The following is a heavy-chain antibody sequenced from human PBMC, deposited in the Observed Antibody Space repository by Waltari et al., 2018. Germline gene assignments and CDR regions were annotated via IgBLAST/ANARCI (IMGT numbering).Heavy chain of an antibody. CDR2: INHSGST. CDR3: ARGGYYDFWSGYREGNWFDP. Sequence: QVQLQQWGAGLLKPSETLSLTCAVYGGSFSGYYWSWIRQPPGKGLEWIGEINHSGSTNYNPSLKSRVTISVDTSKNQFSLKLSSATAADTAVYYCARGGYYDFWSGYREGNWFDPWGQGTLVTVSS. CDR1: GGSFSGYY. V-gene: IGHV4-34*01. D-gene: IGHD3-3*01. J-gene: IGHJ5*02.